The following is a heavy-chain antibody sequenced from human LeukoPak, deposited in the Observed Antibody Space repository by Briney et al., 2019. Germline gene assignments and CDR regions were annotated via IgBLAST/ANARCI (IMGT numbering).Heavy chain of an antibody. Sequence: AGGSLRLSCAASGFTVSSNYMNWVRQAPGKGLEWVSVVSSGGSTYYADSVKGRFTISRDNSKNTVYLQMNSLRAEDTAVYYCARVVPRQYYFDYWGQGTLVTVSS. CDR3: ARVVPRQYYFDY. D-gene: IGHD5-24*01. V-gene: IGHV3-53*01. J-gene: IGHJ4*02. CDR1: GFTVSSNY. CDR2: VSSGGST.